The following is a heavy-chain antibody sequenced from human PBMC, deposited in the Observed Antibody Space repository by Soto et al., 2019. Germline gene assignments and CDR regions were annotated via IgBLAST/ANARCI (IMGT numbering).Heavy chain of an antibody. CDR1: GFTFSSYA. Sequence: EVQLLESGGGLVQPGGSLRLSCAASGFTFSSYAMSWVRQAPGKGLEWVSAISGSGGSTYYADSVKGRFTISRDNSKNTLYLQMNRLRAEETAVYYCAKDIRSRYDKPYYYGSGRYCSYMDVWGKGTTVTVSS. CDR3: AKDIRSRYDKPYYYGSGRYCSYMDV. CDR2: ISGSGGST. D-gene: IGHD3-10*01. J-gene: IGHJ6*03. V-gene: IGHV3-23*01.